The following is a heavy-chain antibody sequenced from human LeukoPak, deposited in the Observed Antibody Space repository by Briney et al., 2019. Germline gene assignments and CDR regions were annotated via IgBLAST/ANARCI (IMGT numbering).Heavy chain of an antibody. CDR2: IYTSGST. CDR3: ARETQWFGELKAPYNWFDP. Sequence: PSETLSLTCTVSGGSISSYYWSWIRQPAGKGLEWIGRIYTSGSTNYNPSLKSRVTMSVDTSKNQFSLKLSSVTAADTAVYYCARETQWFGELKAPYNWFDPWGQGTLVTVSS. D-gene: IGHD3-10*01. J-gene: IGHJ5*02. V-gene: IGHV4-4*07. CDR1: GGSISSYY.